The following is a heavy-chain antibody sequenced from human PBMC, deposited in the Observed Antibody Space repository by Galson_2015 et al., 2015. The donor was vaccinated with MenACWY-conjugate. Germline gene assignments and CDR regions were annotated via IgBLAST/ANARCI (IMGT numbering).Heavy chain of an antibody. D-gene: IGHD5/OR15-5a*01. CDR2: IYPGVSDI. CDR3: ARHLAVYGNFDF. V-gene: IGHV5-51*01. CDR1: GYSFTTYW. J-gene: IGHJ4*02. Sequence: QSGAEVKEPGESLKISCKVSGYSFTTYWIGWVRQMPGKSLEWIGIIYPGVSDITYSPSFRGQVTISADKSINTAYLQWTSLKASDTAMYYCARHLAVYGNFDFWGQGTLVTVSS.